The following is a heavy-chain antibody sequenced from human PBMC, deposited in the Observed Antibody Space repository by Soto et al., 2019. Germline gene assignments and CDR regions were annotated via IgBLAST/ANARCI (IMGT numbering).Heavy chain of an antibody. CDR3: ARRWGAAVDY. Sequence: QVQLQESGPGLVKPSETLSLTCTVSGGCISSYYWSWIRQPPGKGLEWIGYIYYSGSTNYNPSLKSRVTISVDTSKNQFSLKLSSVTAADTAVYYCARRWGAAVDYWGQGTLVTVSS. V-gene: IGHV4-59*08. D-gene: IGHD1-26*01. J-gene: IGHJ4*02. CDR1: GGCISSYY. CDR2: IYYSGST.